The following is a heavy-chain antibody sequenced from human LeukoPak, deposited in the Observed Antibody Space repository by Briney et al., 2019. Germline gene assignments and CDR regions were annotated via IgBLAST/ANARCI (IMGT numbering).Heavy chain of an antibody. CDR1: GFTFSTYW. J-gene: IGHJ4*02. CDR3: ARDFGGGHTVYFDY. CDR2: INIDGSST. D-gene: IGHD3-10*01. V-gene: IGHV3-74*01. Sequence: GGSLRLSCEASGFTFSTYWMHWVRQAPGKGLVWVSSINIDGSSTRYAASVKGRFTLSSDNAKNTLYLQMNSLRAEDTAVYYSARDFGGGHTVYFDYWGQGTLVTVSS.